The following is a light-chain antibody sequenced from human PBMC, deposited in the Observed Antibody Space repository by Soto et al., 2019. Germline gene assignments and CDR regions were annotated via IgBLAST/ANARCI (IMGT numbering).Light chain of an antibody. CDR2: DVS. CDR3: SSYTTSSTLV. V-gene: IGLV2-14*01. CDR1: SSDVGGYNY. J-gene: IGLJ2*01. Sequence: QSALTQPASVSGSPGQSITISCTGTSSDVGGYNYVSWYQQHPGKAPKLVISDVSNRPSGVSSRFSGSKSGNTASLTISGLQAEDEADYYCSSYTTSSTLVFGGGIKLTVL.